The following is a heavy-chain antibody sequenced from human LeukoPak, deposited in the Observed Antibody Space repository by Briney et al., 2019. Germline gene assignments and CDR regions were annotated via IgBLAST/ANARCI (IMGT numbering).Heavy chain of an antibody. V-gene: IGHV1-69*04. CDR1: GGTFSSYA. CDR3: ATDPYCSSTSCQDV. CDR2: IIPILGIA. J-gene: IGHJ6*02. Sequence: SVKVSCKASGGTFSSYAISWVRQAPGQGLEWMGRIIPILGIANYAQKFQGRVTMTEDTSTDTAYMELSSLRSEDTAVYYCATDPYCSSTSCQDVWGQGTTVTVSS. D-gene: IGHD2-2*01.